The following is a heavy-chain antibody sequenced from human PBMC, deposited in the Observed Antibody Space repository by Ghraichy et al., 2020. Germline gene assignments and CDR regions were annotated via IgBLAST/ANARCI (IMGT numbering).Heavy chain of an antibody. CDR2: ISSSGSTI. CDR3: ARTLHCSSTSCYEGGWFDP. Sequence: GESLNISCAASGFTFSDYYMSWIRQAPGKGLEWVSYISSSGSTIYYADSVKGRFTISRDNAKNSLYLQMNSLRAEDTAVYYCARTLHCSSTSCYEGGWFDPWGQGTLVTVSS. D-gene: IGHD2-2*01. CDR1: GFTFSDYY. V-gene: IGHV3-11*01. J-gene: IGHJ5*02.